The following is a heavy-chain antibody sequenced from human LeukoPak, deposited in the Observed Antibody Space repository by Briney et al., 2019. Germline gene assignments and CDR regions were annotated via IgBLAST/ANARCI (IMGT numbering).Heavy chain of an antibody. D-gene: IGHD6-13*01. CDR3: AKDSVPRWVAAAGIGTLFDY. CDR2: IYYSGST. V-gene: IGHV4-31*03. J-gene: IGHJ4*02. CDR1: GGSISSGGYY. Sequence: PSETLSLTCTVSGGSISSGGYYWSWIRQHPGKGLEWIGYIYYSGSTYYNPSLKSRVTISVDTSKNQFSLKLSSVTAADTAVYYCAKDSVPRWVAAAGIGTLFDYWGQGTLVTVSS.